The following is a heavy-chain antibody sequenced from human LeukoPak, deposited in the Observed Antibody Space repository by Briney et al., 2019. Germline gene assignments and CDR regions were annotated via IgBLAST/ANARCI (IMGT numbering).Heavy chain of an antibody. CDR1: GGSISSGGYY. J-gene: IGHJ4*02. CDR2: IYYSGST. CDR3: AREDTDFLGTYDY. V-gene: IGHV4-31*03. Sequence: PSETLSLTCTVSGGSISSGGYYWSWIRQHPGKGLEWIGYIYYSGSTYYNPSLKSRVTISVDTSKNQFSLKLSSVTAADTAVYYCAREDTDFLGTYDYWGQGTLVTVFS. D-gene: IGHD2/OR15-2a*01.